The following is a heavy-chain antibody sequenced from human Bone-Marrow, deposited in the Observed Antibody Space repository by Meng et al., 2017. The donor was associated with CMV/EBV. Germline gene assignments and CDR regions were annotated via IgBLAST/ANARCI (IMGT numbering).Heavy chain of an antibody. V-gene: IGHV3-21*01. CDR2: ISPRSDYI. CDR1: GFTFSSYS. CDR3: ARATDFWSGYLKFYYYGMDV. J-gene: IGHJ6*02. Sequence: GESLKISCAASGFTFSSYSMNWVRQAPGKGLEWVSSISPRSDYINDADSVKGRFTISRDNARNSLYLQMNSLRAEDTAVYYCARATDFWSGYLKFYYYGMDVWGQGTTVTVSS. D-gene: IGHD3-3*01.